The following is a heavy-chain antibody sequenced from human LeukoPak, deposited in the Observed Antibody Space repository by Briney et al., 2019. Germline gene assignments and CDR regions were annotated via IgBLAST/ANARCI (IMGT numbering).Heavy chain of an antibody. Sequence: GASVKVSCKASGYTFTGYYMHWVRQAPGQGLEWMGWINPNSGGTNYAQKFQGRVTMTRDTSISTAYMELSRLRSDDTAVYYCARDLDIVATILDYWSQGTLVTVSS. CDR1: GYTFTGYY. CDR2: INPNSGGT. J-gene: IGHJ4*02. CDR3: ARDLDIVATILDY. D-gene: IGHD5-12*01. V-gene: IGHV1-2*02.